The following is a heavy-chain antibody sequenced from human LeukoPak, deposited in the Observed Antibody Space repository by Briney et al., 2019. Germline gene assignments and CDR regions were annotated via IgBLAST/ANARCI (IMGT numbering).Heavy chain of an antibody. D-gene: IGHD2-15*01. J-gene: IGHJ5*02. CDR2: IIPIFGTA. V-gene: IGHV1-69*05. Sequence: SVKVSCKASGYTFTSYAISWVRQAPGQGLEWMGGIIPIFGTASYAQKFQGRVTITTDESTSTAYMELSSLRSEDTAVYYCARGDVVATWFDPWGQGTLVTASS. CDR3: ARGDVVATWFDP. CDR1: GYTFTSYA.